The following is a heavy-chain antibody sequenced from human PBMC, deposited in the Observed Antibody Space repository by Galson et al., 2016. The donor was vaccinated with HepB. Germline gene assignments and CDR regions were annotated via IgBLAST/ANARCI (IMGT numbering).Heavy chain of an antibody. CDR1: GGSISRSSFY. D-gene: IGHD6-6*01. V-gene: IGHV4-39*07. CDR3: ATGLAARRDS. CDR2: IFHSGST. Sequence: SETLSRTCTVSGGSISRSSFYWGWIRQPPGKGLEWIGSIFHSGSTFYNPSLESRVARSLDTPRTQFSLKLTSVTAADPAVYYCATGLAARRDSWGQGTLVTVSS. J-gene: IGHJ4*02.